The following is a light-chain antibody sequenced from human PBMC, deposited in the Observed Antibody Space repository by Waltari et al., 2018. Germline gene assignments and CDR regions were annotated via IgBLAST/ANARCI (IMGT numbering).Light chain of an antibody. CDR3: QHYLRLPAT. CDR2: GAS. V-gene: IGKV3-20*01. Sequence: IVLPQSPGPLSLSPGERATLTCRASQRVSRSLAWYQQKPGQAPRLLIYGASSRATGIPDRFSGGGSGTDFSLTISRLEPEDFAVYYCQHYLRLPATFGQGTKVEIK. CDR1: QRVSRS. J-gene: IGKJ1*01.